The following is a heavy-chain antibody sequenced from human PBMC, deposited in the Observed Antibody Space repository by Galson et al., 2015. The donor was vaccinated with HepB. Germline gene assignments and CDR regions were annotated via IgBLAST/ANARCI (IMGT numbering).Heavy chain of an antibody. J-gene: IGHJ4*02. CDR3: TTDLRWLQYIGG. V-gene: IGHV3-23*01. D-gene: IGHD5-24*01. CDR1: GFTFSRDA. CDR2: ISGSGDGT. Sequence: SLRLSCAASGFTFSRDAMNWLRQAPGEGLEWVSAISGSGDGTYYADSVKGRFTISRDDSKNTLYLQMNSLKTEDTAVYYCTTDLRWLQYIGGWGQGTLVTVSS.